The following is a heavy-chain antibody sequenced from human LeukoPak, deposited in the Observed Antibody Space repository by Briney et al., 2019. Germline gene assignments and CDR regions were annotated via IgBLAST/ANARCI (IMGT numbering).Heavy chain of an antibody. CDR3: ARDSHLNMIVAENGAAAGNHFDY. CDR2: ISSSSSYI. J-gene: IGHJ4*02. D-gene: IGHD6-13*01. Sequence: GGSLRLSCAVSGFTVSSTYMSWVRQAPGKGLEWVSSISSSSSYIYYADSVKGRFTISRDNAKNSLYLQMNSLRAEDTAVYYCARDSHLNMIVAENGAAAGNHFDYWGQGTLVTVSS. CDR1: GFTVSSTY. V-gene: IGHV3-21*01.